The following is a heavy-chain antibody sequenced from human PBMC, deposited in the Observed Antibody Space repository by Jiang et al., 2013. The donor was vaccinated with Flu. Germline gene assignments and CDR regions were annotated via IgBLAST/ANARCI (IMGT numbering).Heavy chain of an antibody. V-gene: IGHV4-59*01. D-gene: IGHD1-1*01. Sequence: GLVKPSETLSLTCTVSGGFMRSDYWSWIRQPPGKGLEWIGHIYYNGGTNYNPSLKNRVTISVDTSNNQLSLRLTSVTAADTAVYYCARERVDMPTTGYDYWGQGILVTVSS. CDR3: ARERVDMPTTGYDY. CDR2: IYYNGGT. CDR1: GGFMRSDY. J-gene: IGHJ4*02.